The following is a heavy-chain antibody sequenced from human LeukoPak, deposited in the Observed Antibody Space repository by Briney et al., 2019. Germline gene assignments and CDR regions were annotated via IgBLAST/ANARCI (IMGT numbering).Heavy chain of an antibody. CDR3: VRGGAAPDY. D-gene: IGHD1-26*01. Sequence: GGSLRLSCAASGFTFSSYWMSWVRQAPGKGLEWVANIKQEGSEKNYVDSVKGRFTISRDNAKNSLYLQMNSLRAEDTAVYYCVRGGAAPDYWGQGTLVTVSS. CDR2: IKQEGSEK. V-gene: IGHV3-7*01. J-gene: IGHJ4*02. CDR1: GFTFSSYW.